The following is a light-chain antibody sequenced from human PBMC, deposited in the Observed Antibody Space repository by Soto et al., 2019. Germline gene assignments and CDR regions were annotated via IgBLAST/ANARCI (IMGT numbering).Light chain of an antibody. J-gene: IGKJ5*01. CDR2: GAS. Sequence: EIVMTHSPATLSVSPVEISTLSCRASQTITSNYLAWYQQKPGQAPRLLIYGASSRATDIPDRISGSGSGTDFTLTISRLEPADFAVYYCQQYVTTPITFGQGTRLEIK. V-gene: IGKV3-20*01. CDR1: QTITSNY. CDR3: QQYVTTPIT.